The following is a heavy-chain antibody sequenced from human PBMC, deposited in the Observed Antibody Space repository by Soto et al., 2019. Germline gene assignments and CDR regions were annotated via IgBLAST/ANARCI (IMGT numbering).Heavy chain of an antibody. CDR1: GGSIRSMSHY. CDR2: IYYSGTT. V-gene: IGHV4-39*01. J-gene: IGHJ2*01. CDR3: ARHATYSDDSGSYNYWYLDL. Sequence: SEKLSLTCTVAGGSIRSMSHYWGWNRQPPGKGLEWIGSIYYSGTTYYNPSLKSRVTIAVDTSKNQISLKLTSVTAADMAVFYCARHATYSDDSGSYNYWYLDLWGRGTLVTVS. D-gene: IGHD3-22*01.